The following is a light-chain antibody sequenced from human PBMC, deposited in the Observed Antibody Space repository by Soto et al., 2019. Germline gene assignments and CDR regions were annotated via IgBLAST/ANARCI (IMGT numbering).Light chain of an antibody. CDR2: EVS. V-gene: IGLV2-8*01. Sequence: QSVLTQPPSASGSPGQSVTISCTGTSSDIGGYNYVSWYQQHPGKAPKLIIYEVSKRPSGVPDRFSGSKSGNTASLTVSGLPAEDEADYYCTSYAGSNNLVFAGGTKVTVL. CDR3: TSYAGSNNLV. J-gene: IGLJ3*02. CDR1: SSDIGGYNY.